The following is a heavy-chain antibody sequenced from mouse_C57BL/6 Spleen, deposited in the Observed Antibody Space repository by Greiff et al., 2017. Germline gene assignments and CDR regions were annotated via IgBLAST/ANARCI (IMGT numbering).Heavy chain of an antibody. D-gene: IGHD3-2*02. V-gene: IGHV1-53*01. J-gene: IGHJ4*01. Sequence: QVQLQQPGTELVKPGASVKLSCKASGYTFTSYWMHWVKQRPGQGLEWIGNINPSNGGTNYNEKFKSKATLTVDKSSSKAYMQLSSLTSEDSAVYYCARTGGRQLRPFYAMDYWGQGTSVTVSS. CDR1: GYTFTSYW. CDR3: ARTGGRQLRPFYAMDY. CDR2: INPSNGGT.